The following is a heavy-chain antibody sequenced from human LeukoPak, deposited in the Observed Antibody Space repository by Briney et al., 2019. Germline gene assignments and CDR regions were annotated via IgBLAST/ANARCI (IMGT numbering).Heavy chain of an antibody. CDR3: ARAAVTTLPYFDY. V-gene: IGHV1-2*02. CDR2: VNPNGGAT. D-gene: IGHD4-17*01. Sequence: ASVTVSFNASAYTFTGYYMHLVRHAPGQGLEWMGWVNPNGGATNYAQKFQGRVTMTRDTSISTAYMELSRLRSDDTAVYYCARAAVTTLPYFDYWGQGTLVTVSS. CDR1: AYTFTGYY. J-gene: IGHJ4*02.